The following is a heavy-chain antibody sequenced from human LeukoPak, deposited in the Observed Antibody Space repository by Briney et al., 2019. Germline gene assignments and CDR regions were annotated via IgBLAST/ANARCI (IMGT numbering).Heavy chain of an antibody. J-gene: IGHJ4*02. CDR3: ARDIYYDSSGYYGSVY. D-gene: IGHD3-22*01. V-gene: IGHV3-74*01. Sequence: PGGSLRLSCAASGLTFSSYWMHWVRQAPGKGLVWVSRINTDGSSTSYADSVKGRFTISRDNAKNTLYLQMNSLRAEDTAVYYCARDIYYDSSGYYGSVYWGQGTLVTVSS. CDR2: INTDGSST. CDR1: GLTFSSYW.